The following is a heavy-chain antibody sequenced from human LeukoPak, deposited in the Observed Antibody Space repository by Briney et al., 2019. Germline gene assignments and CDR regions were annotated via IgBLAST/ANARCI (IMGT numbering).Heavy chain of an antibody. J-gene: IGHJ6*03. CDR3: ARVTYYYDMDV. CDR2: ISSSSTTI. CDR1: GFTFSSYS. V-gene: IGHV3-48*01. Sequence: AGGSLRLSCAASGFTFSSYSMNWVRQAPGKGLEWVSYISSSSTTIYYADSVKGRFTISRDNAKNSLYLQMNSLRAEDTAVYYCARVTYYYDMDVWGKGTTVTVSS.